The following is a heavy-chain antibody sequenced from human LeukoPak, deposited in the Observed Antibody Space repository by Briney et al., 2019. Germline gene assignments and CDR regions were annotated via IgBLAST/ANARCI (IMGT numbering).Heavy chain of an antibody. CDR2: IYYSGST. V-gene: IGHV4-59*01. Sequence: SETLSLTCTVSGGSISSYYWSWIRQPPGKGLEWIGYIYYSGSTNYNPSLKSRVTISVDTSKNQFSLKLSSVTAADTAVYYCARVYGSYGCFPDRNFRYYYYYYGMDVWGQGTTVTVSS. D-gene: IGHD5-18*01. CDR3: ARVYGSYGCFPDRNFRYYYYYYGMDV. J-gene: IGHJ6*02. CDR1: GGSISSYY.